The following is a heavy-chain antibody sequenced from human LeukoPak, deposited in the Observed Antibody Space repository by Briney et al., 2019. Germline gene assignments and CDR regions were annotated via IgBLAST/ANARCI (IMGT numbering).Heavy chain of an antibody. D-gene: IGHD2-15*01. CDR1: GGSISSYY. CDR2: IYYSGST. V-gene: IGHV4-59*12. Sequence: SETLSLTCTVSGGSISSYYWSWIRQPPGKGLEWIGYIYYSGSTNYNPSLKSRVTISVDTSKNQFSLKLSSVTAADTAVYYCASILPRYCSGGSCNWFDPWGQGTLVTVSS. CDR3: ASILPRYCSGGSCNWFDP. J-gene: IGHJ5*02.